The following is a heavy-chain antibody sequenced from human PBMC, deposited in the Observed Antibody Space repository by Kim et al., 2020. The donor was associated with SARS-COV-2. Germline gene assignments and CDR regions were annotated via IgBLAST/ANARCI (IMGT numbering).Heavy chain of an antibody. Sequence: GGSLRPSCEASGFKFSSYGMNWVRQAPGKGLEWVAVIWYDGSNEFYADSVKGRFTISRDMSKNTVFLQMHSLRAEDTAVYYCAKDVSYGSVPFYAMDVWG. V-gene: IGHV3-33*03. CDR1: GFKFSSYG. CDR3: AKDVSYGSVPFYAMDV. CDR2: IWYDGSNE. D-gene: IGHD3-10*01. J-gene: IGHJ6*01.